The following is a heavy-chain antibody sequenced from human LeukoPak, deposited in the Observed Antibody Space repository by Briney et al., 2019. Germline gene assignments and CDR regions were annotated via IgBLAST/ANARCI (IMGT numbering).Heavy chain of an antibody. CDR1: GFTLRNYW. Sequence: GGSLRLSCAASGFTLRNYWMHSVRHAPGRGLVWVSRINPDGATTDYAGSVKGRFTTSRDNAKNMVYLQMDSLRAEDTAVYYCVRLLDVDYWGQGTLVTVSS. J-gene: IGHJ4*02. CDR3: VRLLDVDY. D-gene: IGHD1-1*01. CDR2: INPDGATT. V-gene: IGHV3-74*01.